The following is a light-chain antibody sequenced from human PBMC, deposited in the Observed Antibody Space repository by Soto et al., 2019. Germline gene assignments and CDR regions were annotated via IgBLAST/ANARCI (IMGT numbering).Light chain of an antibody. CDR2: GAS. CDR3: HQYRTSSAT. V-gene: IGKV3-20*01. Sequence: IVLTQSPGTLSVSPGERVTLSCRASQAVATAYIAWYQQIPGQAPRLLIYGASTRATGIPDRFRGGGSGTDFALSFSRLEPEDFALYFCHQYRTSSATFGRGTRLE. CDR1: QAVATAY. J-gene: IGKJ1*01.